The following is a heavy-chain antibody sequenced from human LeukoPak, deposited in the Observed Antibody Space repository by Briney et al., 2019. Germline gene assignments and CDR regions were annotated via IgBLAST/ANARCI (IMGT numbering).Heavy chain of an antibody. CDR1: GGTFSSYA. CDR3: ARDHGPYDAFDI. J-gene: IGHJ3*02. CDR2: IIPIFGTA. V-gene: IGHV1-69*13. Sequence: SVKVSCKASGGTFSSYAISGVRQAPGQGLEWMGGIIPIFGTANYAQKFQGRVTITADEPTSTAYMELSSLRSEDTAVYYCARDHGPYDAFDIWGQGTMVTVSS.